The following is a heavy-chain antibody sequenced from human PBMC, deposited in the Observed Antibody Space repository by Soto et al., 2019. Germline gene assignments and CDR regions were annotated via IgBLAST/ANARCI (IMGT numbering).Heavy chain of an antibody. CDR2: IYCSGTT. J-gene: IGHJ4*02. CDR1: GDSFNTDFYY. V-gene: IGHV4-39*01. Sequence: SETLSLTCTVSGDSFNTDFYYWGWIRQPPGKGLEWIGSIYCSGTTYLTPSLRSRVTISEDPSKRQFSLSLTSVTAADTAVYFCARRDDGTPRQYFDYWGQGTQVTVSS. D-gene: IGHD3-16*01. CDR3: ARRDDGTPRQYFDY.